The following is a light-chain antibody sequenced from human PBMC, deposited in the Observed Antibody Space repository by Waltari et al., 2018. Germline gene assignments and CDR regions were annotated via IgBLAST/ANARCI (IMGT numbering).Light chain of an antibody. CDR3: HSRKGSDNQVV. Sequence: SSELTQGPAVSVALGQTVKITCQGDSLRTSYASWYQVKPGQAPVLVLFGKAKRPSGIPDRISGYTSGTTSSLTITGAQAEEEADYYCHSRKGSDNQVVFGGGTKLTVL. CDR2: GKA. V-gene: IGLV3-19*01. CDR1: SLRTSY. J-gene: IGLJ3*02.